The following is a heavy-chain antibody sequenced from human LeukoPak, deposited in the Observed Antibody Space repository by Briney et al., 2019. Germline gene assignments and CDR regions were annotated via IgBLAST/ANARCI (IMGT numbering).Heavy chain of an antibody. CDR2: IIPIFGTA. Sequence: SVKVSCKASGGTFSSYAISWVRQAPGQGLEWMGRIIPIFGTANDAQKFQGRVTITTDESTSTAYMELSSLRSEDTAVYYCARDTYSSSWYVPNYFDYWGQGTLVTVSS. D-gene: IGHD6-13*01. CDR1: GGTFSSYA. J-gene: IGHJ4*02. CDR3: ARDTYSSSWYVPNYFDY. V-gene: IGHV1-69*05.